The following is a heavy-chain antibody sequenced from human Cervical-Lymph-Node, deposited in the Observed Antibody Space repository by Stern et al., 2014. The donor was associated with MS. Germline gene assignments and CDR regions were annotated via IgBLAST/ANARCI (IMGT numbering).Heavy chain of an antibody. CDR2: IYYIGST. D-gene: IGHD4-23*01. CDR3: AGGSTVGAPDF. Sequence: QVQLQESCPGLVKPSETMSLTCTVSGASIRSSSWSWIRQNPGKGLEWRGYIYYIGSTNQTPSLKSRVTISVDTSKNQFSLRLRSVTAVDTAVYYCAGGSTVGAPDFWGQGTLVTVSS. CDR1: GASIRSSS. V-gene: IGHV4-59*01. J-gene: IGHJ4*02.